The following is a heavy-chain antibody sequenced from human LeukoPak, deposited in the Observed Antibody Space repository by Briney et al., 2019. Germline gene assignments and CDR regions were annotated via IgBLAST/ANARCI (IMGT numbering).Heavy chain of an antibody. Sequence: ASVWVSCMDSGYTFTGYYIHCVRPAPGEGGEWMGWINPNSGGTNYAQKFQGWVTMTRDTSISTDYMELSRLRSDDTAVYCYERDFWLVRRRGMDVWGKGTTVTVSS. V-gene: IGHV1-2*04. CDR2: INPNSGGT. D-gene: IGHD6-19*01. CDR1: GYTFTGYY. J-gene: IGHJ6*04. CDR3: ERDFWLVRRRGMDV.